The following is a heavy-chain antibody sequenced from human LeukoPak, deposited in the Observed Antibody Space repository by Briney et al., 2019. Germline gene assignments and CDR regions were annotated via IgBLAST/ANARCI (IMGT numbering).Heavy chain of an antibody. D-gene: IGHD6-13*01. V-gene: IGHV3-15*01. Sequence: PGGSLRLSCAAARFTFSNAWMSWVRQAPGKGLEWVGRIKSKTDGGTTDYAAPVKGRFTISRDDSKNTLYLRMNSLKAEDTTVYHSTTAGYSRYAGGQGTLVTVSS. CDR1: RFTFSNAW. CDR3: TTAGYSRYA. CDR2: IKSKTDGGTT. J-gene: IGHJ4*02.